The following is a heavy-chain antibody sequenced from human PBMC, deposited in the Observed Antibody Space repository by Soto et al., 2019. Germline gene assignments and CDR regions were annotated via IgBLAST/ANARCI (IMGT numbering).Heavy chain of an antibody. V-gene: IGHV4-59*08. CDR2: IHYSGST. CDR1: GGSMSSYY. D-gene: IGHD5-12*01. J-gene: IGHJ4*02. Sequence: SETLSLTCAVSGGSMSSYYWSWIRQPPGKGLEWIGYIHYSGSTNYNPSLKSRVTISVDTSKNQFSLKLSSVTAADTAVYYCTRLKGDGYNDYWGQGTLVTVSS. CDR3: TRLKGDGYNDY.